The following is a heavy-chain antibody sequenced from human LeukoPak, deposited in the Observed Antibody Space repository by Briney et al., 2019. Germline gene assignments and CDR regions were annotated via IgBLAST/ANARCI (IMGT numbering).Heavy chain of an antibody. Sequence: GASVKVSCRASGYTFTRYYMHCVRQAPGQGLEGMGWINPNSGGTNYAEKFQRRVTMNRDTSISTAYMELSRLRSDDTAVYYCARKAITMIVAAFDYWGQGTLVTVSS. CDR3: ARKAITMIVAAFDY. CDR1: GYTFTRYY. J-gene: IGHJ4*01. V-gene: IGHV1-2*02. CDR2: INPNSGGT. D-gene: IGHD3-22*01.